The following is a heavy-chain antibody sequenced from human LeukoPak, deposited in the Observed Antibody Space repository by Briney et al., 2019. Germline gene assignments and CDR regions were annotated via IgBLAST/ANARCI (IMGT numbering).Heavy chain of an antibody. CDR1: GFTFSTYA. J-gene: IGHJ4*02. CDR2: IKQDGSEK. Sequence: GGSLRLSCAASGFTFSTYAMSWVRQAPGKGLEWVANIKQDGSEKYYVDSVKGRFTISRDNAKNSLYLQMNSLRAEDTAVYYCARDHSSSWNDYWGQGTLVTVSS. CDR3: ARDHSSSWNDY. D-gene: IGHD6-13*01. V-gene: IGHV3-7*01.